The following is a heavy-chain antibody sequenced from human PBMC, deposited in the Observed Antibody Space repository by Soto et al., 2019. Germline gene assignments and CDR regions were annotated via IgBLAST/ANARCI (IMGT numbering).Heavy chain of an antibody. Sequence: SETLSLTCTVSGGSISSYYWSWIRQPPGKGLEWIGYIYYSGSTNYNPSLKSRVTISVGTSKNQFSLKLSSVTAADTAVYYCAREVDKEGYYFDYWGQGTLVTVSS. CDR1: GGSISSYY. CDR3: AREVDKEGYYFDY. D-gene: IGHD5-12*01. J-gene: IGHJ4*02. CDR2: IYYSGST. V-gene: IGHV4-59*01.